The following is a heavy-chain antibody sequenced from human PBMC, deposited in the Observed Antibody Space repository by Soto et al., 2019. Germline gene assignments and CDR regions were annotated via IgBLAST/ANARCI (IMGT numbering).Heavy chain of an antibody. CDR1: GGSFGGYY. Sequence: QVHLQQWGAGLLKPSETLSLTSAVYGGSFGGYYCSWIRQPPGKGLEWIGESNHSGSTNYNPSLKRRVIISVDTAKDPFSLKLSSVTAADTAVYYCARVPTGPMTIFGVLMTDYFDYWGQGNLVTVPS. V-gene: IGHV4-34*01. D-gene: IGHD3-3*01. CDR2: SNHSGST. CDR3: ARVPTGPMTIFGVLMTDYFDY. J-gene: IGHJ4*02.